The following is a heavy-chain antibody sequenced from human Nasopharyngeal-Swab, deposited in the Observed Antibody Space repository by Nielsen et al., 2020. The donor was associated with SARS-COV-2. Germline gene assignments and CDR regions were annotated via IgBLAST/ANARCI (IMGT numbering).Heavy chain of an antibody. Sequence: GESLKISCAASGLIVSSNYMSWVRQAPGKGLEWVSIIYSGGTTYYADSVRGRFTISRDNSKNTLSLQMSSLRAEDTAVYYCARGITGTRRPDAFDIWGQGTMVTVSS. J-gene: IGHJ3*02. D-gene: IGHD1-20*01. CDR2: IYSGGTT. CDR1: GLIVSSNY. CDR3: ARGITGTRRPDAFDI. V-gene: IGHV3-53*01.